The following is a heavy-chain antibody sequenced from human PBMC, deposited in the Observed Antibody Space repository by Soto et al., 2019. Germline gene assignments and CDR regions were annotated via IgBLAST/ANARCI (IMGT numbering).Heavy chain of an antibody. CDR1: GDTFSTYP. D-gene: IGHD3-22*01. Sequence: QVQLVQSGAVVNKPGSAMKVSCKTLGDTFSTYPITWVRQAPGQGLEWMGRTIPILAITDYAQKFQGRVTITADRSTTTAYMELSSLNFEDTAVYYCARGGDGSGSESVFDIWGQGTMVTVSS. J-gene: IGHJ3*02. CDR3: ARGGDGSGSESVFDI. CDR2: TIPILAIT. V-gene: IGHV1-69*02.